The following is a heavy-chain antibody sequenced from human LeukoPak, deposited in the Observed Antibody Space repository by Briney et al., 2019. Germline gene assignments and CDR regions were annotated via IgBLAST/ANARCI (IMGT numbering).Heavy chain of an antibody. V-gene: IGHV4-30-4*08. Sequence: PSETLSLTCTVSGGSISSGDYYWSWIRQPPGKGLEWIGYIYYSGSTYYNPSLKSRVTISVDTSKNQFSLKLSSVTAADTAVYYCARDLFGRKDPKGIAAAASGAKYYMDVWGKGTTVTVSS. CDR1: GGSISSGDYY. CDR3: ARDLFGRKDPKGIAAAASGAKYYMDV. D-gene: IGHD6-13*01. J-gene: IGHJ6*03. CDR2: IYYSGST.